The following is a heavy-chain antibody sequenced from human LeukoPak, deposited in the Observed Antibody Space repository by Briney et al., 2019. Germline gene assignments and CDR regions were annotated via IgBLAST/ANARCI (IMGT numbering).Heavy chain of an antibody. CDR1: GFTFSSYE. J-gene: IGHJ6*04. D-gene: IGHD5-24*01. Sequence: GGSLRLSCAASGFTFSSYEMNWVRQAPGKGLEWVSYISNSGSTIYYADSVKGRFTISRDNAKNSLYLQVNSLRADDTAVYYCARLQRYVSDYYYDMDVWGEGTTVTVSS. CDR3: ARLQRYVSDYYYDMDV. CDR2: ISNSGSTI. V-gene: IGHV3-48*03.